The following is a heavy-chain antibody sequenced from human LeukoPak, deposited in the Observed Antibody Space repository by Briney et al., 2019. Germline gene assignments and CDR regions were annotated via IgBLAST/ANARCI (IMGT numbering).Heavy chain of an antibody. J-gene: IGHJ4*02. CDR2: VSSSSSYI. D-gene: IGHD3-10*01. Sequence: GGSLRLSCGASGFTFSTYSMNWVRQAPGKGLEWVSSVSSSSSYIYYADSVKGRFTISRDNAKNSLFLQMNSLRAEDTAVYYCARDSGNFIDWGQGTLVTVSS. CDR1: GFTFSTYS. V-gene: IGHV3-21*01. CDR3: ARDSGNFID.